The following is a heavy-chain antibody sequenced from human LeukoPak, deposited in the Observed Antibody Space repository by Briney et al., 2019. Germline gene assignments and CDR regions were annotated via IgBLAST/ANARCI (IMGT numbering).Heavy chain of an antibody. CDR1: GFTVSSNY. V-gene: IGHV3-53*01. CDR2: IYSGGST. CDR3: AKDLHSNYYYFDY. D-gene: IGHD4-11*01. J-gene: IGHJ4*02. Sequence: GGSLRLSCAASGFTVSSNYMSWVRQAPGKGLEWVSVIYSGGSTYYADSVKGRFTISRDNSKNTLYLQMNSLRAEDTAVYYCAKDLHSNYYYFDYWGQGTLVTVSS.